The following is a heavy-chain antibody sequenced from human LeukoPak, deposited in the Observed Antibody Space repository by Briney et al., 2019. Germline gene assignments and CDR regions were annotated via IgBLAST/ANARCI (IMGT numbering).Heavy chain of an antibody. Sequence: PGGSLRLSCAASGFTFSSYGMHWVRQAPGKGLEWVAFIRYDGSNKYYADSVKGRFTISRDNSKNTLYLQMNSLRAEDTAVYYCARATYYYGSGSYYKWGQGTLVTVSS. J-gene: IGHJ4*02. V-gene: IGHV3-30*02. CDR3: ARATYYYGSGSYYK. D-gene: IGHD3-10*01. CDR1: GFTFSSYG. CDR2: IRYDGSNK.